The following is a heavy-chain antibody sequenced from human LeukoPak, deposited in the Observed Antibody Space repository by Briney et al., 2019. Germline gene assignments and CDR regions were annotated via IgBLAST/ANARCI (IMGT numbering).Heavy chain of an antibody. CDR3: TARAYYYYYMDV. Sequence: PGGSLRLSRAASGFTFSNAWMSWVRQAPGKGLEWVGRIKSKTDGGTTDYAAPVKGRFTISRDDSKNTLYLQMNSLKTEDTAVYYCTARAYYYYYMDVWGKGTTVTVSS. CDR2: IKSKTDGGTT. J-gene: IGHJ6*03. CDR1: GFTFSNAW. V-gene: IGHV3-15*01.